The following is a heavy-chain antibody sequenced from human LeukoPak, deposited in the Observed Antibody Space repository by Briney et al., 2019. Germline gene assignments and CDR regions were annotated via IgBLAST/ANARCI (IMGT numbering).Heavy chain of an antibody. CDR2: INHSGST. CDR1: GFTFSNAW. J-gene: IGHJ6*04. Sequence: PGGSLRLSCAASGFTFSNAWMSWVRQAPGKGLEWIGEINHSGSTNYNPSLKSRVTISVDTSKNQFSLKLSSVTAADTAVYYCARVGSSYGYYYYYGMDVWGKGTTVTVSS. D-gene: IGHD5-18*01. V-gene: IGHV4-34*01. CDR3: ARVGSSYGYYYYYGMDV.